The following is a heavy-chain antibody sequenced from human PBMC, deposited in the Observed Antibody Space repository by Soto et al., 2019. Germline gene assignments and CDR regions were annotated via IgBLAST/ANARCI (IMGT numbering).Heavy chain of an antibody. CDR2: INTYNGNT. V-gene: IGHV1-18*01. CDR3: ARERGNYRYFDY. D-gene: IGHD3-16*02. J-gene: IGHJ4*02. CDR1: GYTFTNYG. Sequence: QVQLVQSGAEVKKPGASVKVSCKASGYTFTNYGITWVRQAPGQGLEWMGWINTYNGNTKYAQRLQGRVTMTADTSTSTAYMELRSLRSDDTAVYYCARERGNYRYFDYWGQGTLVTVS.